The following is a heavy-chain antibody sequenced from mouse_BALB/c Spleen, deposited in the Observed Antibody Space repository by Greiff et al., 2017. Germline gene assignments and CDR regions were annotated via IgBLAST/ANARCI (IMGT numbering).Heavy chain of an antibody. CDR1: GYTFTSYW. CDR3: ARRFYDVDAMDY. CDR2: INPSNGRT. Sequence: VQLQQPGAELVKPGASVKLSCKASGYTFTSYWMHWVKQRPGQGLEWIGEINPSNGRTNYNEKFKSKATLTVDKSSSTAYMQLSSLTSEDSAVYYCARRFYDVDAMDYWGQGTSVTVSS. J-gene: IGHJ4*01. D-gene: IGHD2-12*01. V-gene: IGHV1S81*02.